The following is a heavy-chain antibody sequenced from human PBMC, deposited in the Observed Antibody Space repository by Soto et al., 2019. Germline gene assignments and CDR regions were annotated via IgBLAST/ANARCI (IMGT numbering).Heavy chain of an antibody. CDR1: GFTFSSYA. CDR3: VKGKIVGALTTFDY. J-gene: IGHJ4*02. V-gene: IGHV3-64D*06. Sequence: GSLRLSCSASGFTFSSYAMHWVRQAPGKGLEYVSAISSNGGSTYYADSVKGRFTISRDNSKNTLYLQMSSLRAEDTAVYYCVKGKIVGALTTFDYWGQGTLVTVSS. CDR2: ISSNGGST. D-gene: IGHD1-26*01.